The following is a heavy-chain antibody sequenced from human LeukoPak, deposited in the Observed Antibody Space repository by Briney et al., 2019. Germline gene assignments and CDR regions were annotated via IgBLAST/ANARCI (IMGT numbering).Heavy chain of an antibody. J-gene: IGHJ4*02. D-gene: IGHD2-2*01. Sequence: AGGSLRLSCAASGFTFISYSMHWVRQAPGKGLEWVAVISYDGTNKYYAASVKGRFTISRDNSKNTLYLQMNSLRAEDTAVYYCAKDSGWYQLPDYWGQGTLVTVSS. CDR1: GFTFISYS. V-gene: IGHV3-30*04. CDR3: AKDSGWYQLPDY. CDR2: ISYDGTNK.